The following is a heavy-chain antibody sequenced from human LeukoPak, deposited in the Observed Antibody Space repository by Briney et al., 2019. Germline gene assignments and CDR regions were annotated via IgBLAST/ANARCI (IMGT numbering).Heavy chain of an antibody. CDR3: ATDLWFGEFLFDY. D-gene: IGHD3-10*01. V-gene: IGHV1-24*01. J-gene: IGHJ4*02. CDR1: GYTLTELS. Sequence: ASVKVSCKVSGYTLTELSMHWVRQAPGKGLEWMGGFDPEDGETIYAQKFQGRVTMTEDTSTDTACMELSSLRSEDTAVYYCATDLWFGEFLFDYWGQGTLVTVSS. CDR2: FDPEDGET.